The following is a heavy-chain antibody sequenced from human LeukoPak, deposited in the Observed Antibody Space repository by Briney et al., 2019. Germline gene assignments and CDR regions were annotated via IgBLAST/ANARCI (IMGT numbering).Heavy chain of an antibody. V-gene: IGHV3-49*04. J-gene: IGHJ4*02. CDR3: TRSYRYYDSWSGAY. CDR2: IRSKAYGGTT. Sequence: GGSLRLSCTASGFTFGDYAMSWVRQAPGKGLEWVGFIRSKAYGGTTEYAASVKGRFTISRDDSKSIAYLQMNSLKTEDTAVYYCTRSYRYYDSWSGAYWGQGTLVTVSS. D-gene: IGHD3-3*01. CDR1: GFTFGDYA.